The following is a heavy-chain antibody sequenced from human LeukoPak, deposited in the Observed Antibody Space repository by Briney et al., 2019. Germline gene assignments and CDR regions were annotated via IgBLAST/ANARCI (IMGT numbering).Heavy chain of an antibody. J-gene: IGHJ4*02. Sequence: GASVKVSRKASGYTFTGYNMHWVRQAPGQGLEWMGWINVHTGVAHYAQKFHGRVTMTRDTSISTAYMELSRLRSDVTAVFYCARTHYDSSAYYSPAGYWGQGTLVTVSS. CDR3: ARTHYDSSAYYSPAGY. V-gene: IGHV1-2*02. D-gene: IGHD3-22*01. CDR1: GYTFTGYN. CDR2: INVHTGVA.